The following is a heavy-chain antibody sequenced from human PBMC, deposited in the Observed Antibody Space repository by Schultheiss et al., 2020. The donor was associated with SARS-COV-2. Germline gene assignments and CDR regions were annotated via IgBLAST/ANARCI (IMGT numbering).Heavy chain of an antibody. CDR2: IYYSGST. V-gene: IGHV4-61*08. D-gene: IGHD2-15*01. Sequence: SETLSLTCTVSGGSISSGGYYWSWIRQHPGKGLEWIGYIYYSGSTNYNPSLKSRVTISVDTSKNQFSLKLSSVTAADTAVYYCARMKAATADYWGQGILVTVSS. CDR3: ARMKAATADY. CDR1: GGSISSGGYY. J-gene: IGHJ4*02.